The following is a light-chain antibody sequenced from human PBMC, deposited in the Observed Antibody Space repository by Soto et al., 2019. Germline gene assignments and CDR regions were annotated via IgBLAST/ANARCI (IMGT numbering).Light chain of an antibody. CDR2: DVS. Sequence: QSALTQPRSVSGSPGQSVTISCTGTSSDVGGYNYVSWYQQHPGKAPKLMIYDVSQRPSGVPDRFSGSKSGNTASLTISGLQAEDEEDYYCCSYAGSYTLMFGGGTKLTVL. CDR3: CSYAGSYTLM. V-gene: IGLV2-11*01. J-gene: IGLJ3*02. CDR1: SSDVGGYNY.